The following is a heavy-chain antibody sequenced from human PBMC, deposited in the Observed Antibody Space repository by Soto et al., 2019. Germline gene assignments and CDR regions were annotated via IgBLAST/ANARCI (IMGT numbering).Heavy chain of an antibody. CDR1: GGTFANFA. Sequence: QVQLVQSGPEVKVPGSSVKVSCQASGGTFANFAITWVRQAPGQGLEWVGGIIPTFGTVDYAQSFQGRVTITADESAGTSYMELYSLRSDDTAIYYCARMDPPLVEGGEWFDPWGQGTLGTVSS. D-gene: IGHD5-18*01. V-gene: IGHV1-69*01. CDR3: ARMDPPLVEGGEWFDP. CDR2: IIPTFGTV. J-gene: IGHJ5*02.